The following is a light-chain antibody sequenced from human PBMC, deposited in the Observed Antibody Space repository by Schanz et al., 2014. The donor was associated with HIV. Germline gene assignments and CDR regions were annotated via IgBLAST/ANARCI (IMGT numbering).Light chain of an antibody. CDR1: QSISTW. CDR2: KAT. J-gene: IGKJ1*01. Sequence: DIQMTQSPSTLSASVGDRLTITCRASQSISTWLAWYQQKPGIAPKVLIYKATTLESGVPSRFSGSGSGTEFTLTISSLQPDDSATYYCQHYDSYPWTFGQGTKVEI. V-gene: IGKV1-5*03. CDR3: QHYDSYPWT.